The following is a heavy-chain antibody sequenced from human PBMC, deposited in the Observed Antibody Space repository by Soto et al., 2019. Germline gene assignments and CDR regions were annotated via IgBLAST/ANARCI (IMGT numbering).Heavy chain of an antibody. CDR3: ARNKNIVGQFDT. J-gene: IGHJ5*02. CDR1: GFTFSDYW. Sequence: PGGSLRLSCAASGFTFSDYWMSWVRQAPGKGLECVANIKEDGSEKYYVDSVKGRFTISRDNAKNSLYLQMNSLRAEDTAVFYCARNKNIVGQFDTWGQGTLVTVSS. CDR2: IKEDGSEK. D-gene: IGHD2-15*01. V-gene: IGHV3-7*03.